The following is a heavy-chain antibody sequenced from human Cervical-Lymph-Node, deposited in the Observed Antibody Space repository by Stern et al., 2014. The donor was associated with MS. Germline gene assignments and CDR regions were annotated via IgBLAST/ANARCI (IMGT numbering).Heavy chain of an antibody. V-gene: IGHV1-46*03. CDR2: INPDGGKT. J-gene: IGHJ4*02. CDR3: AREVETTGLKYFDY. CDR1: GYTFTSNF. D-gene: IGHD1-1*01. Sequence: QVQLVESGAEVMKPGASVKLSCKTSGYTFTSNFMHWVRQAPGQGLAWMAIINPDGGKTTYAQNFQGRVTLTRDTSTRTVYMQLSSLRSEDTAVYYCAREVETTGLKYFDYWGQGTLVTVSS.